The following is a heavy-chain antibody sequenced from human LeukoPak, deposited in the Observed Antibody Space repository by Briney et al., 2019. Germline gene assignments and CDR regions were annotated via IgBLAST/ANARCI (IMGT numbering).Heavy chain of an antibody. J-gene: IGHJ4*02. Sequence: ASVKVSCKASGYTFTSYGISWVRQAPGQGLEWMGWISAYNGNTNYAQKLQGRVTMTTDTSTSTAYMELRSLRSDDTAVYYCARDGQDYGDYLFDYWRQGTLVTVSS. D-gene: IGHD4-17*01. CDR2: ISAYNGNT. V-gene: IGHV1-18*01. CDR1: GYTFTSYG. CDR3: ARDGQDYGDYLFDY.